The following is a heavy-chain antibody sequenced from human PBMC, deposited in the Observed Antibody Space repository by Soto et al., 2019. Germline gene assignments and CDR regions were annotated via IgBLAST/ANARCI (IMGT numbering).Heavy chain of an antibody. V-gene: IGHV1-18*01. Sequence: VQLVQSGAEVKKPGASVKVSCKASGYTFSSYGISWVRQAPGQGLEWMGWIRAYNGNTQYAQKFQGRVTMPTDTSTRTAYMELRSLRSDDPAVYYCARDRDSSGWYRGDYWGQGTLVTVSS. CDR3: ARDRDSSGWYRGDY. CDR2: IRAYNGNT. D-gene: IGHD6-19*01. CDR1: GYTFSSYG. J-gene: IGHJ4*02.